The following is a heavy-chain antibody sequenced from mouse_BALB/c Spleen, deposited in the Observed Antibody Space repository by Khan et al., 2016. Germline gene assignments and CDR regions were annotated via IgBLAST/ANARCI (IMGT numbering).Heavy chain of an antibody. CDR2: MNTYTGEP. Sequence: QIQLVQSGPELKKPGETVKISCKASGYTFTNYGMNWVKQAPGKGLKWMGWMNTYTGEPTYADDFKGRFAFSLKTSARTAYLQINNLKNEYTATYVCARDYDCDGDWYFDVWGAGTTVTVSS. J-gene: IGHJ1*01. CDR1: GYTFTNYG. CDR3: ARDYDCDGDWYFDV. V-gene: IGHV9-3-1*01. D-gene: IGHD2-4*01.